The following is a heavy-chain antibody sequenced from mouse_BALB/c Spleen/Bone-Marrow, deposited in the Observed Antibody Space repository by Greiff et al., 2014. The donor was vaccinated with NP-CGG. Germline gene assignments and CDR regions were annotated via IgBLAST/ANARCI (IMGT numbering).Heavy chain of an antibody. CDR2: IWSGGST. J-gene: IGHJ2*01. CDR3: ARNHRGYYFDY. Sequence: VKLVESGPGLVQPSQSLSITCTVSGFSLSSYGVHWVRQSPGKGLEWLGVIWSGGSTDYNAAFISRLTISKDNSKSQVFFRMTSLQASDTAIYYCARNHRGYYFDYWGQGTTLTVSS. D-gene: IGHD3-1*01. V-gene: IGHV2-2*02. CDR1: GFSLSSYG.